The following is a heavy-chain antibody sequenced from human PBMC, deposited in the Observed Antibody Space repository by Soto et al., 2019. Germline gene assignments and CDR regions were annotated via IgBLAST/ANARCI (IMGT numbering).Heavy chain of an antibody. CDR2: ISSSSSNI. J-gene: IGHJ4*02. V-gene: IGHV3-48*02. CDR1: GFTFSSRA. CDR3: ASDRSLGSNWYYYLES. D-gene: IGHD1-20*01. Sequence: GGSLRLSCTASGFTFSSRAMNWVRQFPGRGLEWVSYISSSSSNIDYADSVKGRFTVSRDNAKNSLYLQMNTLRDEDTAVYYCASDRSLGSNWYYYLESWGQGPLVTVSS.